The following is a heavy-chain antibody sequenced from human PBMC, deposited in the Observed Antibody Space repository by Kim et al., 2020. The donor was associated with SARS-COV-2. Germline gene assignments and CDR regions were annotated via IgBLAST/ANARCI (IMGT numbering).Heavy chain of an antibody. D-gene: IGHD3-10*01. CDR3: ARDYGSGSFDY. V-gene: IGHV4-31*02. J-gene: IGHJ4*02. Sequence: YYHPSPKSRITNPVETSKNQFSRKLSSVTAADTAVYYCARDYGSGSFDYWGQGTLVTVSS.